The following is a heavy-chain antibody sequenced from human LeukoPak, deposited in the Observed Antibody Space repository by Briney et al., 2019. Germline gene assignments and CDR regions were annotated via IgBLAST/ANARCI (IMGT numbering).Heavy chain of an antibody. CDR1: GFTFSTYS. Sequence: GGSLRLSCAASGFTFSTYSMNWVRQAPGKGLEWVSYITSTSATKYYADSVKGRFTISRDNAKSSLFLQMNSLRDEDTAVYHCVRDGGGLDCWGQGTLVTVSS. CDR2: ITSTSATK. CDR3: VRDGGGLDC. V-gene: IGHV3-48*02. D-gene: IGHD3-16*01. J-gene: IGHJ4*02.